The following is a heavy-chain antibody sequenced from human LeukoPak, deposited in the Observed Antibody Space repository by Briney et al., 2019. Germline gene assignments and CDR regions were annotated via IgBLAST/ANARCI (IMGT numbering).Heavy chain of an antibody. J-gene: IGHJ4*02. CDR3: ARASYYYDSSGYCYPGDY. D-gene: IGHD3-22*01. V-gene: IGHV1-2*02. CDR2: INPNRGGT. CDR1: GYTFTGYY. Sequence: ASVKVSCKASGYTFTGYYMHWVRQAPGQGLEWMGWINPNRGGTNYAQKFQGRVTMTRDTSISTAYMELSRLRSDDTAVYYCARASYYYDSSGYCYPGDYWGQGTLVTVSS.